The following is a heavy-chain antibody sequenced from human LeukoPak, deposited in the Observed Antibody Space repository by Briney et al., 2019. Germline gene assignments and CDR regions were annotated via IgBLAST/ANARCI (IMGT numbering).Heavy chain of an antibody. J-gene: IGHJ3*02. Sequence: SETLSLTCTVSGGSISSYYWSWIRQPPGKGLEWIGYIYYSGSTNYNPSLKSRVTISVDTSKNQFSLRLSSVTAADTAVYYCARGHDFWSGYYSRVVDAFDIWGQGTMVTVSS. CDR2: IYYSGST. CDR1: GGSISSYY. V-gene: IGHV4-59*01. CDR3: ARGHDFWSGYYSRVVDAFDI. D-gene: IGHD3-3*01.